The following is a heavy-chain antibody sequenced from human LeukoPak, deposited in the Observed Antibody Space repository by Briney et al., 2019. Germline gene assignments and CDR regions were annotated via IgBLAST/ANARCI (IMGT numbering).Heavy chain of an antibody. D-gene: IGHD4-17*01. CDR2: ISGSGGST. V-gene: IGHV3-23*01. Sequence: GGSLRLSCAASGFTFYSYAMNWVRQAPGKGLEWVSAISGSGGSTYYADPVKGRFTISRDNSNNTLYLQMSSLRAEDTALYYCAKDIYGDYGMDVWGQGTTVTVSS. J-gene: IGHJ6*02. CDR3: AKDIYGDYGMDV. CDR1: GFTFYSYA.